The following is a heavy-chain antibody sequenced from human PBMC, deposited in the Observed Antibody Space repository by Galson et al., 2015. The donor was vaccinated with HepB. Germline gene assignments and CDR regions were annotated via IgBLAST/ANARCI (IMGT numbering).Heavy chain of an antibody. J-gene: IGHJ6*03. CDR2: ISYDDSNK. CDR1: GFTFRTYA. D-gene: IGHD1-26*01. Sequence: SLRLSCAASGFTFRTYAVNWVRQAPGKGLEWVAFISYDDSNKYYADSVKGRFTISRDNSKNTLYLQMHSLRVEDTSVYYCARDSVPYSGSYGYYYYMDVWGKGTTVTVSS. CDR3: ARDSVPYSGSYGYYYYMDV. V-gene: IGHV3-30-3*01.